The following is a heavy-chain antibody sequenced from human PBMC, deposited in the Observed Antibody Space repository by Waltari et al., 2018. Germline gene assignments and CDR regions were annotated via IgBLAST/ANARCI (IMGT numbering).Heavy chain of an antibody. D-gene: IGHD3-10*01. J-gene: IGHJ4*02. Sequence: QVQLQQWGAGLLKPSETLSLTCAVYGGSFSGYYWSWIRQPPGKGLEWIGEINHSGSTNYNPSLKSRVTISVDTSKNQFSLKLSSVTAADTAVYYCARGRGLLWFGELLGIDYWGQGTLVTVSS. CDR2: INHSGST. CDR3: ARGRGLLWFGELLGIDY. CDR1: GGSFSGYY. V-gene: IGHV4-34*01.